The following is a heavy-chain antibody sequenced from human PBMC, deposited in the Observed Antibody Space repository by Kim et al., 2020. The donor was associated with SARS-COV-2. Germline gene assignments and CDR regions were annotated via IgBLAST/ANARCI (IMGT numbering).Heavy chain of an antibody. CDR2: INPSGGST. Sequence: ASVKVSCKASGYTFTSYYMHWVRQAPGQGLEWMGIINPSGGSTSYAQKFQGRVTMTRDTSTSTVYMELSSLRSEDTAVYYCARDRQDIVLMVYAIGYTGTAAAGDYWGQGTLVTVSS. CDR1: GYTFTSYY. D-gene: IGHD2-8*01. J-gene: IGHJ4*02. V-gene: IGHV1-46*01. CDR3: ARDRQDIVLMVYAIGYTGTAAAGDY.